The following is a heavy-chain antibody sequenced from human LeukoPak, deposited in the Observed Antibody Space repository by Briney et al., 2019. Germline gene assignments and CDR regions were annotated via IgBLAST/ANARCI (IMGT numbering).Heavy chain of an antibody. V-gene: IGHV3-53*01. D-gene: IGHD2-8*01. CDR3: ARALIGYYFDY. CDR1: GFTVSSNF. J-gene: IGHJ4*02. Sequence: GGSLRLSCAASGFTVSSNFMSWVRQAPGKGLEWVSVIYSSATTNYADFVKGRFTISRDTSKNTLYLQVNSLRAEDTAVYYCARALIGYYFDYWGQGTLVTVSS. CDR2: IYSSATT.